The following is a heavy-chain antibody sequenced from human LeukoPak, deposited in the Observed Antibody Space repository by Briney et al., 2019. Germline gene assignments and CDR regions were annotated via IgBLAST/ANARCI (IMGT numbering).Heavy chain of an antibody. Sequence: PSETLSLTSTVSGASIGNNYWSWIREPAGKGLECSGRIYNSATTNYNPSIKGRVTMSQDTSKNQFSLRLTSVTAAETAGFYCARYRFGWFDPWGQGMWVTVSS. CDR3: ARYRFGWFDP. CDR1: GASIGNNY. V-gene: IGHV4-4*07. J-gene: IGHJ5*02. CDR2: IYNSATT. D-gene: IGHD3-16*02.